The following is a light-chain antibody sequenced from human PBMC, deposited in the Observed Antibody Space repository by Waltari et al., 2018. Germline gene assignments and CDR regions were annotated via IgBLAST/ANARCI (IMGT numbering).Light chain of an antibody. CDR2: GAS. V-gene: IGKV3-20*01. CDR3: QHYVRLPAT. Sequence: EIVLTQSPGILSLSPGERATLSCRASQSVSRALAWYQQKPGQAPRLLIYGASSSATDIPDRFSGSGSGTDFSLTISRLEPEDFAVYYCQHYVRLPATFGQGTKVEIK. J-gene: IGKJ1*01. CDR1: QSVSRA.